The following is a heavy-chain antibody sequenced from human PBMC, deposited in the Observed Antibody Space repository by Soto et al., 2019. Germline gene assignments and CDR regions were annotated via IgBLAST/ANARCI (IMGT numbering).Heavy chain of an antibody. CDR1: GFTFNTYW. D-gene: IGHD6-19*01. J-gene: IGHJ4*02. CDR3: AKEIGSGWYYFDY. V-gene: IGHV3-7*03. Sequence: PGGSLRLSCAASGFTFNTYWMSWVRQAPGKGLEWVATIRQDGSEKHCVDSVKGRFTISRDNAKNSLSLQMNSLRAEDTAVYYCAKEIGSGWYYFDYWGQGTLVTVSS. CDR2: IRQDGSEK.